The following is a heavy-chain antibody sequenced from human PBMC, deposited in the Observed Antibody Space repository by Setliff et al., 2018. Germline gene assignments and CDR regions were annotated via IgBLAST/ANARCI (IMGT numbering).Heavy chain of an antibody. D-gene: IGHD3-16*01. Sequence: SETLSLTCNVSGGSISTSNYHWGWVRQPPGKGLEWIANIYFNGDTVKQPFLKSRVTISIDTSKNQFSLGLSSVIVADSATYYCVRVRVVQGYYEFDSWGQGALVTVPQ. V-gene: IGHV4-39*07. CDR3: VRVRVVQGYYEFDS. CDR1: GGSISTSNYH. CDR2: IYFNGDT. J-gene: IGHJ4*02.